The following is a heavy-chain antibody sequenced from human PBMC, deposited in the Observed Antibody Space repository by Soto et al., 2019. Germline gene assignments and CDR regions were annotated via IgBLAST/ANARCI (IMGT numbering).Heavy chain of an antibody. J-gene: IGHJ4*02. V-gene: IGHV1-46*01. Sequence: ASVKVSCKTSGYTFTNYYIHWVRQAPGQGLEWMGVINPSGISTTYAQKFQGRVTMTRDTSTSTAYMDLSSLRPEDTAVYFCARVPVSYRAPCSGGSCYLFDYWGQGTLVTV. CDR3: ARVPVSYRAPCSGGSCYLFDY. CDR2: INPSGIST. D-gene: IGHD2-15*01. CDR1: GYTFTNYY.